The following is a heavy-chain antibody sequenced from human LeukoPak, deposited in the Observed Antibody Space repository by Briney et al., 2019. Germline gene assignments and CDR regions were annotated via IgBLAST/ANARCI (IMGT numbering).Heavy chain of an antibody. J-gene: IGHJ4*02. CDR1: GFSFSTFA. CDR2: ITDSGAST. Sequence: PGGSLRLSCAASGFSFSTFAMSWVRQAPGKGLEWVSTITDSGASTYYADSVKGRFTISRDNSKNTMYLQMDGLTAEDTAVYYCAKDIMSDTAALFDYWGQGTLVTVSS. CDR3: AKDIMSDTAALFDY. D-gene: IGHD2-21*02. V-gene: IGHV3-23*01.